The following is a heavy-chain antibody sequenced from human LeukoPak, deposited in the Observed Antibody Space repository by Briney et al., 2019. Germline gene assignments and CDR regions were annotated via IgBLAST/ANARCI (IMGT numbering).Heavy chain of an antibody. V-gene: IGHV4-30-2*01. J-gene: IGHJ4*02. CDR2: IYHSGST. Sequence: SETLSLTCTVSGGSISSGGYYWSWIRQPPGKGLEWIGYIYHSGSTYYNPSLKSRVTISVDRSKNQFSLKLSSVTAADTAVYYCARDVLVGATTHFDYWGQGTLVTVSS. CDR3: ARDVLVGATTHFDY. CDR1: GGSISSGGYY. D-gene: IGHD1-26*01.